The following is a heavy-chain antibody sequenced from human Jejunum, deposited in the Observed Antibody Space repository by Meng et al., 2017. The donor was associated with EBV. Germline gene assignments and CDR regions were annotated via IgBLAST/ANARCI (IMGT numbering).Heavy chain of an antibody. CDR3: AKDRNYYIDY. J-gene: IGHJ4*02. Sequence: EVQLVEAGGGLILPGGSLRLSCAASGFTFSGFWMYWVRQVPGKGLVWISRINGDGSRTTYADSVKDRFTISRDNAKNTLYLQMNSLRAEDTAVYYCAKDRNYYIDYWGQGTLVTVSS. CDR1: GFTFSGFW. V-gene: IGHV3-74*01. CDR2: INGDGSRT.